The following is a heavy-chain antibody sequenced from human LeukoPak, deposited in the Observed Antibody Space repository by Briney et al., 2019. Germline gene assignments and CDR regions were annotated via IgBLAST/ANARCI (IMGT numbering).Heavy chain of an antibody. J-gene: IGHJ4*02. CDR3: AKDSRGFDY. Sequence: GGSLRLSCSTSGFTFSSYTMHWVRQAPGKGLQYVSAISSDGGSTYYADSVKGRFTISRDHSMNTLFLQMNSLRADDTALYYCAKDSRGFDYWGQGTLVTVSS. CDR1: GFTFSSYT. D-gene: IGHD6-25*01. CDR2: ISSDGGST. V-gene: IGHV3-64*04.